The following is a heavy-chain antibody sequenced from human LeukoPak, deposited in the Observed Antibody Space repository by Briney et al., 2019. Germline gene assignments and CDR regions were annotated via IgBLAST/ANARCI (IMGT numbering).Heavy chain of an antibody. D-gene: IGHD6-19*01. CDR2: IYSDNT. Sequence: GGSLRLSCTVSGFTVSSNSMSWVRQAPGKGLEWVSFIYSDNTHYSDSVKGRFTISRDNSKNTLYLQMNSLRAEDTAVYYCAKDSISRSSGWYHDYWGQGTLVTVSS. V-gene: IGHV3-66*03. J-gene: IGHJ4*02. CDR1: GFTVSSNS. CDR3: AKDSISRSSGWYHDY.